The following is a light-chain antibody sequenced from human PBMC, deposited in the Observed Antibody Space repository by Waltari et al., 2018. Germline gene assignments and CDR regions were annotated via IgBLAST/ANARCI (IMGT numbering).Light chain of an antibody. Sequence: DIQLTQSPSFLSASVGDRVTITCRASQGINTYLAWYQPKPGKSPKVLIYAASTLQSGVPSRFSGSGSGTEFTLTISSLQPEDFATYYCQELNSYPFGQGTKLEIK. CDR2: AAS. CDR1: QGINTY. CDR3: QELNSYP. V-gene: IGKV1-9*01. J-gene: IGKJ2*01.